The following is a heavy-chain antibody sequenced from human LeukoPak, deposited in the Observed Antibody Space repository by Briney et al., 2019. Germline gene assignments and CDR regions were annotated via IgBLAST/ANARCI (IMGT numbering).Heavy chain of an antibody. V-gene: IGHV3-74*01. CDR2: INSDGSST. CDR1: GFTFSSYW. D-gene: IGHD3-10*01. CDR3: ARELITMVRGVDYYYGMDV. J-gene: IGHJ6*02. Sequence: GGSLRLSCAASGFTFSSYWMHWVRQAPGKGLVWDSRINSDGSSTSYADSVKGRFTISRDNAKNTLYLQMNSLRAEDTAVYYCARELITMVRGVDYYYGMDVWGQGTTVTVSS.